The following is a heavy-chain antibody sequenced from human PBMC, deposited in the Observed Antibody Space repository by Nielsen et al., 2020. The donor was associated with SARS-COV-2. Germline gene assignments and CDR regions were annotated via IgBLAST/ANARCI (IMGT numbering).Heavy chain of an antibody. CDR1: GFTFNNYG. J-gene: IGHJ6*02. Sequence: GESLKISCAASGFTFNNYGFYWVRQAPGKGLEWLASISYEGSKKYYADSLTGRFTVSRDTSKNTVYLQMNSLLVEDTAVYHCAKRRAVFMLTFGGEGAMDVWGQGTTVSVSS. CDR2: ISYEGSKK. D-gene: IGHD3-16*01. CDR3: AKRRAVFMLTFGGEGAMDV. V-gene: IGHV3-30*18.